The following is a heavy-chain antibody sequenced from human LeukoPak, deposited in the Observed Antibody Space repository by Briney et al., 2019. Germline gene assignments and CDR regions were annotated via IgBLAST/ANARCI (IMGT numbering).Heavy chain of an antibody. CDR2: INQSGST. D-gene: IGHD3/OR15-3a*01. CDR3: ARQTGSGLFILP. J-gene: IGHJ4*02. CDR1: GGSFSGYY. Sequence: PSETLSLTCAVYGGSFSGYYWSWIRQPPGKGLEWIGEINQSGSTNYSPSLKSQVSISIDTSKNQFSLRLTSVTAADTAVYYCARQTGSGLFILPGGQGTLVTVSS. V-gene: IGHV4-34*01.